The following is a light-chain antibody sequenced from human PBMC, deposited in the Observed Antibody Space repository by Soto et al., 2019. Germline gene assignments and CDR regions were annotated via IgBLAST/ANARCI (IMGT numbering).Light chain of an antibody. V-gene: IGKV3-20*01. CDR3: HQYCRPIT. Sequence: EIVLTQSPGTLSLSPGERATLSCRASQSVNSRYLAWYHQKPGQTLMLLSYCASSRATGIPDRFSGSGSGTDFTLTIIGLEPFELAVYYWHQYCRPITFGQGTRLEIK. CDR2: CAS. CDR1: QSVNSRY. J-gene: IGKJ5*01.